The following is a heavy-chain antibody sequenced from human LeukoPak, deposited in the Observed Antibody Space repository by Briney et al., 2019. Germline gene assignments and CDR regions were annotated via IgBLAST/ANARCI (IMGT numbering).Heavy chain of an antibody. CDR2: ISAYNGNT. J-gene: IGHJ3*02. V-gene: IGHV1-18*01. CDR1: GYTFTSYG. CDR3: ARDLPQYYYDKDAFDI. Sequence: GASVKVSCKASGYTFTSYGISWVRQDPGQGLEWMGWISAYNGNTNYAQKLQGRVTMTTDTSTSTAYMELRSLRSDDTAVYYCARDLPQYYYDKDAFDIWGQGTMVTVSS. D-gene: IGHD3-22*01.